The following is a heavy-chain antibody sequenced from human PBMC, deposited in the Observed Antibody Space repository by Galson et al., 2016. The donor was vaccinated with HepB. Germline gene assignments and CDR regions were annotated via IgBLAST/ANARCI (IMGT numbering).Heavy chain of an antibody. CDR1: NGSLSGYY. CDR3: ATDLNRGPARERVRGRHYRHALHT. CDR2: INLRGST. Sequence: SETLSLTCGVYNGSLSGYYWSWIRQSPGKGREWIGEINLRGSTYYNPSRKSRATTSADTSKKQFSLKLSSVTAADTAVYYCATDLNRGPARERVRGRHYRHALHTWGQGTMVTVSS. D-gene: IGHD3-16*01. V-gene: IGHV4-34*01. J-gene: IGHJ3*02.